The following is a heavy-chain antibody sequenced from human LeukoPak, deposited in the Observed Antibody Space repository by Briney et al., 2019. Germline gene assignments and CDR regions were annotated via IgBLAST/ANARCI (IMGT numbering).Heavy chain of an antibody. J-gene: IGHJ6*03. Sequence: ASVKVSCKASGGTFSSYGISWVRQAPGQGLEWMGWISAYNGNTNYAQKLQGRVTMTTDTSTSTAYMELRSLRSDDTAVYYCARCGLGGYCSSTSCYHYYYMDVWGKGTTVTVSS. CDR1: GGTFSSYG. CDR3: ARCGLGGYCSSTSCYHYYYMDV. CDR2: ISAYNGNT. V-gene: IGHV1-18*01. D-gene: IGHD2-2*01.